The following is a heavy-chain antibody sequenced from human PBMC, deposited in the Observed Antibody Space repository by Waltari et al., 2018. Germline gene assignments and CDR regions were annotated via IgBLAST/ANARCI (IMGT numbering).Heavy chain of an antibody. CDR2: ISSSSSPI. Sequence: EVQLVESGGGLVQPGGSLRLSCAAYGFTFSSYSMNWVRQAPGKGLEGVSYISSSSSPIYYADSVKGRFTISRDNAKNSLYLQMNSLRAEDTAVYYCARDGGGTSGNNDVNWFDPWGQGTLVTVSS. J-gene: IGHJ5*02. D-gene: IGHD1-1*01. CDR1: GFTFSSYS. CDR3: ARDGGGTSGNNDVNWFDP. V-gene: IGHV3-48*01.